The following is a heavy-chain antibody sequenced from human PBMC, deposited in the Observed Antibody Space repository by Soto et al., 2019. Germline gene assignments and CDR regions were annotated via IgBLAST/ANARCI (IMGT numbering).Heavy chain of an antibody. V-gene: IGHV1-46*01. J-gene: IGHJ6*02. CDR2: INPSGGST. CDR3: ARGRHVIAAFDYYYGMDV. CDR1: GYTFTSYY. Sequence: QVQLVQSGAEVKKPGASVKVSCKASGYTFTSYYMHWVRQAPGQGLEWMGIINPSGGSTSYAQKFQGRVTMTRDTSTSTVYMELSNLRSEDTAVYYCARGRHVIAAFDYYYGMDVWGQGTTVTVSS. D-gene: IGHD6-6*01.